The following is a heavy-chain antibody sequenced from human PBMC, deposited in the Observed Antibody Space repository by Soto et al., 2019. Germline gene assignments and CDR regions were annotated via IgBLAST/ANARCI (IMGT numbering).Heavy chain of an antibody. V-gene: IGHV1-18*01. Sequence: GASVKVSCKTSGYTFTAYDIYWVRQAPGQGLEWMGWISAYNGNTNYAQKLQGRVTMTTDTSTSTAYMELRSLRSDDTAVYYCARAVGYYYGMDVWGQGTTVTVSS. CDR2: ISAYNGNT. CDR3: ARAVGYYYGMDV. CDR1: GYTFTAYD. D-gene: IGHD6-19*01. J-gene: IGHJ6*02.